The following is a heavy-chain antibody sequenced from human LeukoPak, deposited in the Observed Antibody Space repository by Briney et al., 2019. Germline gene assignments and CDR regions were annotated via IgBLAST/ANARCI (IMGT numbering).Heavy chain of an antibody. J-gene: IGHJ4*02. D-gene: IGHD2-15*01. CDR1: GGTFSSYA. Sequence: SVKVSCKASGGTFSSYAISWVRQAPGQGLEWMGGIIPIFGTTNYAQKFQGRVTITADESTSTAYMELSSLRSEDTAVYYCARSRGSCYSCGDYWGQGTLVTVSS. CDR2: IIPIFGTT. CDR3: ARSRGSCYSCGDY. V-gene: IGHV1-69*13.